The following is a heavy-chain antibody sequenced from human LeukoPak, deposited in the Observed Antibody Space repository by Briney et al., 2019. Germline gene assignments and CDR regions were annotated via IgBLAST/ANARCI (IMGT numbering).Heavy chain of an antibody. D-gene: IGHD3-10*01. J-gene: IGHJ4*02. CDR1: VYTFTSYD. CDR3: ARWSVDADYYGLCY. CDR2: VDPEDGET. V-gene: IGHV1-69-2*01. Sequence: ASVKVSCKASVYTFTSYDISWERQAPGKGLEWMGRVDPEDGETIYAEKFQGRVTITADTSTDTAYMELSSLRSEDTAVYYCARWSVDADYYGLCYWGQGTLVTVSS.